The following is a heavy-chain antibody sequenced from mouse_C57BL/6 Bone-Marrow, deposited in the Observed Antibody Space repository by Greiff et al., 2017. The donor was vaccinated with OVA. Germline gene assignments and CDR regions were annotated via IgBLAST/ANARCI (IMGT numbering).Heavy chain of an antibody. Sequence: VQLQQPGAELVKPGASVKMSCKASGYTFTSYWITWVKQRPGQGLEWIGDIYPGSGSTNYNEKFKSKATLTVDKSSSTAYMQLSSLTSEDSAVYYCARGEYYAMDYWGQGTSVTVSS. CDR1: GYTFTSYW. J-gene: IGHJ4*01. CDR3: ARGEYYAMDY. V-gene: IGHV1-55*01. CDR2: IYPGSGST.